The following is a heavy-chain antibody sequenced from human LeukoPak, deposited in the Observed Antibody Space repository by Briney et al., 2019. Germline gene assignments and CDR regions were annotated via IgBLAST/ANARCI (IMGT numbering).Heavy chain of an antibody. D-gene: IGHD3-22*01. CDR1: GFTFSSYS. Sequence: PGGSLRLSCAASGFTFSSYSMNWVRQAPGKGLEWVSSISSSSTYISYADSVKGRFTISRDNAKSSLYLQMNSLRAEDTAVYSCARDYYDSSGSFDYWGQGTLVTVSS. CDR3: ARDYYDSSGSFDY. J-gene: IGHJ4*02. V-gene: IGHV3-21*01. CDR2: ISSSSTYI.